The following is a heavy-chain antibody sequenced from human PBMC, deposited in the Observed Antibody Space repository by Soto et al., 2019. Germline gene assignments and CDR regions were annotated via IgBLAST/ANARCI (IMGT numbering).Heavy chain of an antibody. CDR2: IYSGGST. V-gene: IGHV3-66*01. D-gene: IGHD6-19*01. Sequence: EVQLVESGGGLAQPGGSLRLSCAASGFTVSSNYMNWVRQAPGKGLEWVSVIYSGGSTYYADSVKGRFTISRDNSKNTLYLQMNSLRAEDTAVYYCARSWAVAGSYDYWGQGTLVTVSS. CDR3: ARSWAVAGSYDY. J-gene: IGHJ4*02. CDR1: GFTVSSNY.